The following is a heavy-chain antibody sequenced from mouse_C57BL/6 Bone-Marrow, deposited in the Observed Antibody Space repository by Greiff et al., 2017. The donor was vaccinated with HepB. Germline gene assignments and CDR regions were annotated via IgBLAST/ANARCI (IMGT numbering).Heavy chain of an antibody. J-gene: IGHJ4*01. CDR2: ISDGGSYT. D-gene: IGHD1-1*01. V-gene: IGHV5-4*01. CDR1: GFTFSSYA. Sequence: EVQRVESGGGLVKPGGSLKLSCAASGFTFSSYAMSWVRQTPEKRLEWVATISDGGSYTYYPDNVKGRFTISRDNAKNNLYLQMSHLKSEDTAMYYCAREDTTVVEDAMDYWGQGTSVTVSS. CDR3: AREDTTVVEDAMDY.